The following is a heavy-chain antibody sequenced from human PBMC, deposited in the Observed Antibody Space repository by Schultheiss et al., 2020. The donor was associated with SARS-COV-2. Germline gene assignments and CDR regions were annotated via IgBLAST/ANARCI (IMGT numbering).Heavy chain of an antibody. CDR1: GGSISSGGYY. CDR2: IYYSGST. V-gene: IGHV4-31*03. J-gene: IGHJ5*02. CDR3: ARARRARITIFGVVTAFDP. Sequence: SETLSLTCTVSGGSISSGGYYWSWIRQHPGKGLEWIGYIYYSGSTYYNPSLKSRVTISVDTSKNQFSLKLSSVTAADTAVYYCARARRARITIFGVVTAFDPWGQGTLVTVSS. D-gene: IGHD3-3*01.